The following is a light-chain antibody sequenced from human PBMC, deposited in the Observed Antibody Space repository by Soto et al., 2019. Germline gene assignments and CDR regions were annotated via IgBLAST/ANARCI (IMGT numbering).Light chain of an antibody. CDR1: QSVNTY. CDR3: QQRSNWPHT. Sequence: DIVLTQSPATLSLSPGEGATLSCRASQSVNTYLAWYQQKTGQAPRLLIYDTSNRATGIPARFSGTGSGTEFTLAISSLEPEDFAVYYCQQRSNWPHTFGPGTKVDI. J-gene: IGKJ3*01. V-gene: IGKV3-11*01. CDR2: DTS.